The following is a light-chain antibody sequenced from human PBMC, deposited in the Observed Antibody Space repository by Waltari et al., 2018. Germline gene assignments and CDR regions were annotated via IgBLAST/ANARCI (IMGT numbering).Light chain of an antibody. CDR2: GAY. Sequence: DIQMTQSPSSLAASVGDRVTITCRASQIISTYLAWYQQKAGMAPQLLIYGAYQLHRGVPSRFSGSGSGTDFTLTISSLQPEDFATYYCQQSVSSPYTFGQGTKLQIK. CDR3: QQSVSSPYT. V-gene: IGKV1-39*01. CDR1: QIISTY. J-gene: IGKJ2*01.